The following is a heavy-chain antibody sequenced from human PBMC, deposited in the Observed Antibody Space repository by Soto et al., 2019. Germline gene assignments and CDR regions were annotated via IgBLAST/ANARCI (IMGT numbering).Heavy chain of an antibody. V-gene: IGHV3-21*01. Sequence: GGSLRLSCVVSGFTFRSYSMNWVRQAPGKGLEWVSSISSISKYIYYADSVKGRFTISRDNAKNSLYLQMNSLRAEDTAVYYCARVPSGSSWYLPPDYWGQGTLVTVSS. CDR3: ARVPSGSSWYLPPDY. CDR2: ISSISKYI. D-gene: IGHD6-13*01. CDR1: GFTFRSYS. J-gene: IGHJ4*02.